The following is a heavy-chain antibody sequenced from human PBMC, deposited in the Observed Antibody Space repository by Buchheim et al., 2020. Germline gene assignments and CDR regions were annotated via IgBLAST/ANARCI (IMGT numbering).Heavy chain of an antibody. Sequence: EVQLVESGGGSVQPGGSVRVSCAASGFTFSDYWISWVRQAPGKGLEWVANIKQDGSEQYYVDSVKGRFTISRDNAKNSLYLQLNSLRVEDTAMYYCTKYGAYYFDYWGQGAL. V-gene: IGHV3-7*01. CDR3: TKYGAYYFDY. CDR2: IKQDGSEQ. J-gene: IGHJ4*02. D-gene: IGHD3-10*01. CDR1: GFTFSDYW.